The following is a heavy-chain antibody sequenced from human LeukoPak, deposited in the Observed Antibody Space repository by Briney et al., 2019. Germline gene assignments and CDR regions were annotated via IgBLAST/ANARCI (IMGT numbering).Heavy chain of an antibody. D-gene: IGHD3-22*01. CDR2: ITSSSSYI. J-gene: IGHJ6*02. CDR1: GFTFDDYG. Sequence: GGSLRLSCEASGFTFDDYGMSWVRQLPGKGLEWVSSITSSSSYIYYADSVKGRITISRDNAKNSLYLQMNSLRAEDTAVYYCARDTFYDSSGYHPNYYYYGMDVWGQGTTVTVSS. CDR3: ARDTFYDSSGYHPNYYYYGMDV. V-gene: IGHV3-21*01.